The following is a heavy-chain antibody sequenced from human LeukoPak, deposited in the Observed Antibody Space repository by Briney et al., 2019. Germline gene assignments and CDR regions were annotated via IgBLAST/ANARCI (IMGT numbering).Heavy chain of an antibody. Sequence: PSETLSLTCDVYGESFSGYYWNWIRQPPGKGLEWIGEINHSGSTNYNPSLKSRVTMSVDTSKNQFSLKLSSVTAADTAVYYCARSPSRGGWFDPWGQGTLVTVSS. CDR1: GESFSGYY. D-gene: IGHD3-10*01. CDR2: INHSGST. CDR3: ARSPSRGGWFDP. V-gene: IGHV4-34*01. J-gene: IGHJ5*02.